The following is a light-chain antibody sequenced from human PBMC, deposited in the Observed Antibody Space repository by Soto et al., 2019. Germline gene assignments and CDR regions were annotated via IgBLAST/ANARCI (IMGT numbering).Light chain of an antibody. Sequence: EVVMTQSPATLSVSPGERVTLSCRASQSVRSNLAWYQQKPGQSPRLLIYGASTRATGIPARFSGSGSGTEFTLTITSLQSEDFATYYCQQYKNWPPTTFGQGTKVDIK. CDR1: QSVRSN. CDR2: GAS. V-gene: IGKV3-15*01. J-gene: IGKJ1*01. CDR3: QQYKNWPPTT.